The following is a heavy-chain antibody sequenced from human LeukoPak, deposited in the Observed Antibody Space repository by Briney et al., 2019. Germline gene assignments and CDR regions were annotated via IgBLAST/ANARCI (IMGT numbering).Heavy chain of an antibody. V-gene: IGHV3-23*01. Sequence: GGSLRLSCVASGFTFNKYAMSWVRQAPGKGLEWVSVISESGGSTSYAGSVRGRFTISRDNSKNTLYLQMNSLSVEDTALYYCAKMGDYDFWNDYSPAPPDYRGQGTLVTVSS. CDR1: GFTFNKYA. D-gene: IGHD3-3*01. CDR3: AKMGDYDFWNDYSPAPPDY. CDR2: ISESGGST. J-gene: IGHJ4*02.